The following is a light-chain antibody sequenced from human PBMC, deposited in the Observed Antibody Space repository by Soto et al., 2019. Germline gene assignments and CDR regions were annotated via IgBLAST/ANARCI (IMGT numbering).Light chain of an antibody. V-gene: IGKV3-20*01. CDR3: QQYYSSRT. Sequence: EIVLTQSPGTVSLSPGERATLSCRASQSVGSRWLAWYQQKPGQATRVLIYGGSNRATGIPDRFSGSGSGKDFTLTISRLEPEDFAVYYCQQYYSSRTFGQGTKVEMK. J-gene: IGKJ1*01. CDR1: QSVGSRW. CDR2: GGS.